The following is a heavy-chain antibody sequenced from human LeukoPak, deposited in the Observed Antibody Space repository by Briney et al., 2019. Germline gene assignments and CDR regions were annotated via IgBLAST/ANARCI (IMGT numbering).Heavy chain of an antibody. J-gene: IGHJ4*02. CDR2: IGSSGTYI. Sequence: AGGSLRLSCAASGFIFNSYAMTWVRQAPGKGLEWVSAIGSSGTYIYYADSVKGRFTISRDNAKNSLYLQMNSLRVGDTAVYYCARTYVAEFTTLPRWGQGTLVTVSS. D-gene: IGHD3-10*02. V-gene: IGHV3-21*01. CDR3: ARTYVAEFTTLPR. CDR1: GFIFNSYA.